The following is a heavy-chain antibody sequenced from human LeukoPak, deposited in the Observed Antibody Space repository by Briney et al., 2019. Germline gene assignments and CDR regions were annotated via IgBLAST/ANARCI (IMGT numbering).Heavy chain of an antibody. J-gene: IGHJ4*02. CDR2: ISAYNGNT. D-gene: IGHD3-3*01. V-gene: IGHV1-18*01. CDR3: ARTTYYDFWSGYYTDY. Sequence: ASVKVSCKASGGTFSSYAISWVRQAPGQGLEWMGWISAYNGNTNYAQKLQGRVTMTTDTSTSTAYMELRGLRSDDTAVYYCARTTYYDFWSGYYTDYWGQGTLVTVSS. CDR1: GGTFSSYA.